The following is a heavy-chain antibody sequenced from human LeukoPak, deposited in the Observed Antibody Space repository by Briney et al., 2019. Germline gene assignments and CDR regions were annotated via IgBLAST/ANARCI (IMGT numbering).Heavy chain of an antibody. V-gene: IGHV4-4*07. Sequence: MTSETLSLTCTVSGGSISSYYWSWIRQPAGKGLEWIGRIYTSGSTNYNPSLKSRVTMSVDTSKNQFSLKLSSVTAADAAVYYCVRSPQQLVPPTNWGQGTLVTVSS. CDR1: GGSISSYY. D-gene: IGHD6-13*01. CDR3: VRSPQQLVPPTN. CDR2: IYTSGST. J-gene: IGHJ4*02.